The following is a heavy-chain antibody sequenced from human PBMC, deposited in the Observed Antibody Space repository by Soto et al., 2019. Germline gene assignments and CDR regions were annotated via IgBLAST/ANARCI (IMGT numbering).Heavy chain of an antibody. CDR1: GGSISTNY. V-gene: IGHV4-59*01. J-gene: IGHJ4*02. CDR3: ARYRREAVAGYTLDN. Sequence: SDTLSLTCTVSGGSISTNYWTWIRQPPGKGLEWIGYVYNSGSTNYNPSLKSRVTISEDTSKSQFSLKVNSLPAADTAVYYCARYRREAVAGYTLDNWGQGILVTVSS. D-gene: IGHD6-13*01. CDR2: VYNSGST.